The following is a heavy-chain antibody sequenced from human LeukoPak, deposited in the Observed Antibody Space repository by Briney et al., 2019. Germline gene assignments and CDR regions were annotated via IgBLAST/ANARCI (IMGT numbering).Heavy chain of an antibody. Sequence: SETLSLTCAVYGGSFSGYYWSWIRQPPGKGLEWIGEVNHSGGTNYNPSLKSRVTISVDTSKNQFSLNLNSVTAADTAVYYCARLSGSYAPFDYWGQGTLVTVSS. CDR2: VNHSGGT. V-gene: IGHV4-34*01. J-gene: IGHJ4*02. CDR1: GGSFSGYY. D-gene: IGHD1-26*01. CDR3: ARLSGSYAPFDY.